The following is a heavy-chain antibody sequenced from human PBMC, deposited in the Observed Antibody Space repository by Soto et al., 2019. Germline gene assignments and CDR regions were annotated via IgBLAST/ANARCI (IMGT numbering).Heavy chain of an antibody. V-gene: IGHV1-69*13. D-gene: IGHD1-26*01. CDR2: IIPIFGTA. Sequence: SVKVSCKASGGTFSSYAISWVRQAPGQGLEWMGGIIPIFGTANYAQKFKGRVTITADESTSTAYMELSSLRSEDTAVYYCARQQWELDDSAFDIWGQGTMVTVSS. J-gene: IGHJ3*02. CDR3: ARQQWELDDSAFDI. CDR1: GGTFSSYA.